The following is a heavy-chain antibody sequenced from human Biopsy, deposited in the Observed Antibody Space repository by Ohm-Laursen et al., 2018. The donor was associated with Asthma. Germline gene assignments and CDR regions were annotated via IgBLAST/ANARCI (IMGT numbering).Heavy chain of an antibody. CDR2: INSVFGTT. J-gene: IGHJ4*02. CDR3: ARKAGSCISRTCYSLDF. D-gene: IGHD2-2*01. Sequence: ASVKVSCKSLGGTFNTYVIGWVRQAPGQGLEWMGGINSVFGTTTYPQKFQDRVTITADDSTNTVYMELSSLRSGDTAVYYCARKAGSCISRTCYSLDFWGQGTLVTVSS. CDR1: GGTFNTYV. V-gene: IGHV1-69*13.